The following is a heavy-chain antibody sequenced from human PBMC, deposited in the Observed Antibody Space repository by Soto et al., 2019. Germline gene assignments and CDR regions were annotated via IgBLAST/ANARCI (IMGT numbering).Heavy chain of an antibody. V-gene: IGHV1-69*01. D-gene: IGHD6-19*01. CDR1: GGIFSSYT. Sequence: QVQLVQSGAEVKKPGSSVKVSCKASGGIFSSYTISWVRQAPGQGLEWMGGIIPHFGTPNYAQKFQGRITVSADPATSTAYIELSRLRYDDTAVYFCAFGAVDCWGQGTLVTVSS. J-gene: IGHJ4*02. CDR2: IIPHFGTP. CDR3: AFGAVDC.